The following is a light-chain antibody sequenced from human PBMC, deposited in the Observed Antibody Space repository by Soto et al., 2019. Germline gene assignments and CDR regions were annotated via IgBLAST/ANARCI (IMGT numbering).Light chain of an antibody. CDR2: LNGDGSH. CDR3: QTWGTGIVI. CDR1: SGHSNYA. V-gene: IGLV4-69*01. Sequence: QLVLTQSPSASASLGASVKGTCTLSSGHSNYAIAWHQQQPEKGPRYLMKLNGDGSHSKGDGIPNRFSGSSSGAERYLTISSLQSEDEADYYCQTWGTGIVIFGGATKLTVL. J-gene: IGLJ2*01.